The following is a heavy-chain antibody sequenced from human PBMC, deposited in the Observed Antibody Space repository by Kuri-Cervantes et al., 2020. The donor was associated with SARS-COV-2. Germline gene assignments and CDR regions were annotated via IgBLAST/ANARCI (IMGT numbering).Heavy chain of an antibody. Sequence: ASVKVSCKASGYTFTGYYMHWVRQAPGQGLEWMGWINPNSGGTNYAQKLQGRVTMTTDTSTSTAYMELRSLRSDDMAVYYCARLPFNYDILTGYYYYYGMDVWGQGTTVTVSS. CDR2: INPNSGGT. D-gene: IGHD3-9*01. J-gene: IGHJ6*02. V-gene: IGHV1-2*02. CDR3: ARLPFNYDILTGYYYYYGMDV. CDR1: GYTFTGYY.